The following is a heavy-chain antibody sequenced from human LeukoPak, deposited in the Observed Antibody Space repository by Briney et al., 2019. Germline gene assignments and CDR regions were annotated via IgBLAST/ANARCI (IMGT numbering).Heavy chain of an antibody. CDR1: GFTFSSYW. Sequence: GGSLRLSCAASGFTFSSYWMSWVRQVPGKGLEWVANIKQDGSDKYYVDSVKGRFTISRDNAKNSLFLQMNSLRDEDTAVYYCARGKVSDYGLWFDPWGQGTLVTVSS. J-gene: IGHJ5*02. CDR2: IKQDGSDK. D-gene: IGHD4/OR15-4a*01. V-gene: IGHV3-7*01. CDR3: ARGKVSDYGLWFDP.